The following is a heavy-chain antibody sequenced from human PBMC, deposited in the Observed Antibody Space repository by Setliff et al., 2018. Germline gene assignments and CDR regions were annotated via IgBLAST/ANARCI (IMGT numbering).Heavy chain of an antibody. V-gene: IGHV3-7*01. D-gene: IGHD3-10*01. J-gene: IGHJ4*02. CDR1: GFTFSNYF. CDR3: ARRAYGSGGYFDY. CDR2: IKEDGSEK. Sequence: GGSLRLSCAASGFTFSNYFMSWVRQAPGKGLEWVANIKEDGSEKNYVDSVKGRFTISRDNAKNSLYLQMSSLRAGDTAVYYCARRAYGSGGYFDYWGQGTLVTVSS.